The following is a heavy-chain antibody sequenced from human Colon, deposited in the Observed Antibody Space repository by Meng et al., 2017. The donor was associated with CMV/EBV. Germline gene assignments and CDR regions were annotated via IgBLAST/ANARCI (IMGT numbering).Heavy chain of an antibody. CDR1: GFTFSSDW. J-gene: IGHJ3*02. CDR2: ISSDGSNT. CDR3: ARDRGYYGSGSYVTGRGAFDI. V-gene: IGHV3-74*01. Sequence: GGSLRLSCAASGFTFSSDWMHWVRQTPGKGLVWVSRISSDGSNTRYADSVKGRFTISRDNAKSTLCLQMNSLRAEDTAVYYCARDRGYYGSGSYVTGRGAFDIWGQGTTVTVSS. D-gene: IGHD3-10*01.